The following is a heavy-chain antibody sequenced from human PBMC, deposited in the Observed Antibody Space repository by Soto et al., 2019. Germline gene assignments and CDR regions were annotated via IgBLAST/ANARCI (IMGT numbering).Heavy chain of an antibody. Sequence: EVQLVESGGGLVQPGRSLRLSCAASGFTFDDYAMHWVRQAPGKGLEWVSGISWNSGSIGYADSVKGRFTISRDNAKNSLYLLMNSLRAEDTALYYCAKVSPKYSGYDYGVIGGFFDYWGQGTLVTVSS. V-gene: IGHV3-9*01. D-gene: IGHD5-12*01. CDR1: GFTFDDYA. J-gene: IGHJ4*02. CDR2: ISWNSGSI. CDR3: AKVSPKYSGYDYGVIGGFFDY.